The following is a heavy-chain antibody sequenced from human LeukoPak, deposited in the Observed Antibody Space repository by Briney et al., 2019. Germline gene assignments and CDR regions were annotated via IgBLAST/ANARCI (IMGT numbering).Heavy chain of an antibody. Sequence: ASVKVSCKASGYIFANYGMHWVRQAPGQGPEWMGWINAGEGKTKYLQKYQDRVTISRVTSASTAYMELSSLRSEGTAVYYCARGSGWSEYYAMDVWGQGTTVIVSS. V-gene: IGHV1-3*01. CDR3: ARGSGWSEYYAMDV. CDR2: INAGEGKT. J-gene: IGHJ6*02. CDR1: GYIFANYG. D-gene: IGHD6-19*01.